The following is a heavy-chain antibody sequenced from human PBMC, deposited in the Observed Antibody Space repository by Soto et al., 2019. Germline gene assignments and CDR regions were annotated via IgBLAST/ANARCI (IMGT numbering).Heavy chain of an antibody. J-gene: IGHJ4*02. D-gene: IGHD5-18*01. CDR3: ARDGEFRYSYGTYHFDY. CDR1: GFTFSSYA. Sequence: QVQLVESGGGVVQPGRSLRLSCAASGFTFSSYAMHWVRQAPGKGLEWVAVISYDGSNKYYADSVKGRFTISRDNSKNTLYLQMNSLRAEDTAVYYCARDGEFRYSYGTYHFDYWGQGTLVTVSS. V-gene: IGHV3-30-3*01. CDR2: ISYDGSNK.